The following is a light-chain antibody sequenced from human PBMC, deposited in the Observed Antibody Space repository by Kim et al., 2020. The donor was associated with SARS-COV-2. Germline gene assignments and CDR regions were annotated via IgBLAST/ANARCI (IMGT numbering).Light chain of an antibody. J-gene: IGLJ2*01. CDR2: DNN. Sequence: GQKVTISCSGSSTNIGNNYVSWYQPLPGTAPKLLIYDNNKRPSGIPDRFSGYKSGTSATLGITGLQTGDEADYYCGTWDSSLSAVVFGGGTQLTVL. CDR3: GTWDSSLSAVV. CDR1: STNIGNNY. V-gene: IGLV1-51*01.